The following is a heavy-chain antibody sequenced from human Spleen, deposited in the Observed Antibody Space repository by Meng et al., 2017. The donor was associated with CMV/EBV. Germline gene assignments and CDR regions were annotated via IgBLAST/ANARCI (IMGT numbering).Heavy chain of an antibody. V-gene: IGHV4-34*01. J-gene: IGHJ4*02. CDR1: GGSFSGYY. D-gene: IGHD6-19*01. CDR3: ARGGRIAVAGFDY. Sequence: GQLQRGGAGLLRLSEPLSLTCAVYGGSFSGYYWSWIRQPPGKGLEWSGEINHSGSTNYNPSLKSRVTISVDTSKNQFSLKLSSVTAADTAVYYCARGGRIAVAGFDYWGQGTLVTVSS. CDR2: INHSGST.